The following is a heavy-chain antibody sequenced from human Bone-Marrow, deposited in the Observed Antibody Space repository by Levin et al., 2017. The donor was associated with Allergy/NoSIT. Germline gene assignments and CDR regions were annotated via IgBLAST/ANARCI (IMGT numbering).Heavy chain of an antibody. Sequence: RTGGSLRLSCAASGFTFNNAWMNWVRQAPGKGLEWVGRIKSKTDGGTIDYAAPVKGRFTLSRDESKKTLYLPMDSLKTEDTAVYHCTTDASRITVVRGVIDTYYYYGMDVWGQGTTVTVSS. D-gene: IGHD3-10*01. CDR2: IKSKTDGGTI. V-gene: IGHV3-15*07. CDR3: TTDASRITVVRGVIDTYYYYGMDV. J-gene: IGHJ6*02. CDR1: GFTFNNAW.